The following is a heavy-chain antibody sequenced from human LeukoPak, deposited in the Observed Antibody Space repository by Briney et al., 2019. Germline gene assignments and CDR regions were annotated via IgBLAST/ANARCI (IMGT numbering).Heavy chain of an antibody. J-gene: IGHJ3*02. CDR2: MKQDGSQK. CDR3: ARGGTYDI. CDR1: GFTFSMYW. V-gene: IGHV3-7*01. Sequence: TGGSLRLSCAASGFTFSMYWMTWFRQAPGKGLEWVANMKQDGSQKNYVDSVKGRFTISRDNAKKSLYLQMNSLRGEDTAVYYCARGGTYDIWGQGTRVTVSS.